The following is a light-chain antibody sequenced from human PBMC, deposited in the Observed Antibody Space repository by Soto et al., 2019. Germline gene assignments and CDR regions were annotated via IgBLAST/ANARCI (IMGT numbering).Light chain of an antibody. V-gene: IGKV3-11*01. CDR3: QQRSNWPPT. Sequence: EIVLTQSPATLSLSPGERATLSCRASQSVSSYLAWYQQKPGQAPRLLIYDASNQATGNPPRFSGSGSGTDVTLNISCLVPEDFAVYYCQQRSNWPPTCGQRTKLELK. CDR2: DAS. CDR1: QSVSSY. J-gene: IGKJ2*01.